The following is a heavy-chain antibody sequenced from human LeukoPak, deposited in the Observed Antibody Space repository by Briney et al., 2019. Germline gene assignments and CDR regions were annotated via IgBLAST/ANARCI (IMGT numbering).Heavy chain of an antibody. CDR3: AKNRVGASGLAEYFEH. CDR1: GFIVSSTY. CDR2: IYSGDST. J-gene: IGHJ1*01. Sequence: PGGSLRLSCAASGFIVSSTYMSWVRQAPGKGLEWVSIIYSGDSTYYAGSVKGRFTISRDNSRNTVYLQMNSLRAEDTAVYYCAKNRVGASGLAEYFEHWGQGTLVAVSS. D-gene: IGHD1-26*01. V-gene: IGHV3-53*01.